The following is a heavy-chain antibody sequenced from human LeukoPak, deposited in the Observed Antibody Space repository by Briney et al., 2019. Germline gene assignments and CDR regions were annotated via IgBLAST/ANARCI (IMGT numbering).Heavy chain of an antibody. CDR3: VCRIGGAPQ. Sequence: RAGGSLRLSCAASGFTVSNNYMSWVRQAPGKGLEWVSVIYSGGSTYYADSVKGRFTISRDNSKNTLYLQMNSLRADDTAVYYCVCRIGGAPQWGQGTLVTVSS. V-gene: IGHV3-53*01. D-gene: IGHD1-26*01. J-gene: IGHJ4*02. CDR1: GFTVSNNY. CDR2: IYSGGST.